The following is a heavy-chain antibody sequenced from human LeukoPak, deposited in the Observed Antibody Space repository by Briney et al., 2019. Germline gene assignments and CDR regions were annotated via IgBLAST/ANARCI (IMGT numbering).Heavy chain of an antibody. CDR2: RSNSGSA. J-gene: IGHJ4*02. D-gene: IGHD6-19*01. V-gene: IGHV4-61*01. Sequence: SETLSLTCIVSGGSVSSGTYYWNWIRQPPGQGLEWIGYRSNSGSANYNPSLKSRVTISVDTSKNQFSLRLSSVTAADTAVYYCARSDYSSGWFDFDYWGQGTLVTVSS. CDR1: GGSVSSGTYY. CDR3: ARSDYSSGWFDFDY.